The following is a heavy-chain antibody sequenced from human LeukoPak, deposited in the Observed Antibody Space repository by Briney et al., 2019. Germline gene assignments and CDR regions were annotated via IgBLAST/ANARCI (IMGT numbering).Heavy chain of an antibody. D-gene: IGHD6-13*01. J-gene: IGHJ5*02. CDR3: ARAEKHRLTAALKS. CDR2: IYHSGST. Sequence: SETLSLTCAVSGGSISSSNWWSWVRQPPGKGLEWIGGIYHSGSTNYNPSLKSRVTISVDKSKNQFSLKLSSVTAADTAVYYCARAEKHRLTAALKSWGQGTLVTVSS. V-gene: IGHV4-4*02. CDR1: GGSISSSNW.